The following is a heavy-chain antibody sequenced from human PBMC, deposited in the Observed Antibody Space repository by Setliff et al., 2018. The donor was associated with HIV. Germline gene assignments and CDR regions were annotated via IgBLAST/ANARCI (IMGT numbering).Heavy chain of an antibody. Sequence: GASVKVSCKAFGYSFSKYGISWVRQAPGQGLEWMGWISGFNGNTKYGQSFQGRVTMTTDTSTSTVYMELRSLRSDDTAVYYCGRVPYRSAWFSGGHNPFDDWGQGTMVTVS. CDR2: ISGFNGNT. D-gene: IGHD6-19*01. V-gene: IGHV1-18*01. CDR1: GYSFSKYG. J-gene: IGHJ3*01. CDR3: GRVPYRSAWFSGGHNPFDD.